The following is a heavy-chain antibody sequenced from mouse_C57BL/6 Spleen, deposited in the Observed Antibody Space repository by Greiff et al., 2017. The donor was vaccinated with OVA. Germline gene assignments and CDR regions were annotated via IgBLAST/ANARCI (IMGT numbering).Heavy chain of an antibody. V-gene: IGHV8-12*01. CDR2: IYWDDDK. CDR1: GFSLSTSGMG. Sequence: ESGPGILQSSQTLSLTCSFSGFSLSTSGMGVSWIRQPSGKGLEWLAHIYWDDDKRYNPSLKSRLTISKDTSRNQVFLKITSVDTADTATYYCARALYDYDGAWFAYWGQGTLVTVSA. J-gene: IGHJ3*01. CDR3: ARALYDYDGAWFAY. D-gene: IGHD2-4*01.